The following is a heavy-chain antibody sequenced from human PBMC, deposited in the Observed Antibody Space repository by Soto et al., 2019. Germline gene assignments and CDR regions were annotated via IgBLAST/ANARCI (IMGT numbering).Heavy chain of an antibody. Sequence: SGPTLVNPTQTLTLTCTFSGFSLSTSGVGVGWIRQPPGKALEWLALIYWNDDKRYSPSQKSRLTITKDTSKNQVVPTMTDMDPVDTATYYGAQRPWSGSTWGCYFYGMDVWGQGTTVALSS. CDR1: GFSLSTSGVG. CDR3: AQRPWSGSTWGCYFYGMDV. V-gene: IGHV2-5*01. J-gene: IGHJ6*02. CDR2: IYWNDDK. D-gene: IGHD1-26*01.